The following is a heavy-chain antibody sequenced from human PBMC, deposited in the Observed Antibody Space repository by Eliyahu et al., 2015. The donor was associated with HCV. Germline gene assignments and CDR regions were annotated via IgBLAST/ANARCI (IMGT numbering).Heavy chain of an antibody. CDR1: GGSISSSSYY. J-gene: IGHJ4*02. CDR2: IYYSGST. D-gene: IGHD1-26*01. CDR3: ARHHRQWELRSFDY. V-gene: IGHV4-39*01. Sequence: QLQLQESGPGLVKPSETLSLTCTVSGGSISSSSYYWGWIRQPPGKGLEWIGSIYYSGSTYYNPSLKSRVTISVDTSKNQFSLKLSSVTAADTAVYYCARHHRQWELRSFDYWGQGTLVTVSS.